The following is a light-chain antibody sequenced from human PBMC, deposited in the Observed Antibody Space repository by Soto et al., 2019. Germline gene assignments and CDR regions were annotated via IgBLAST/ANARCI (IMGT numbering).Light chain of an antibody. Sequence: QSALTQPASVSGSPGQSVTISCTGTSSDVGSYNYVAWYQQFPGKTPKLIIYEVRNRPSGVSSRFSGSKSGNTASLTISGLQAEDESNYYCQSYDTRLSDLVFGGGTKVTVL. CDR3: QSYDTRLSDLV. CDR1: SSDVGSYNY. V-gene: IGLV2-14*01. CDR2: EVR. J-gene: IGLJ2*01.